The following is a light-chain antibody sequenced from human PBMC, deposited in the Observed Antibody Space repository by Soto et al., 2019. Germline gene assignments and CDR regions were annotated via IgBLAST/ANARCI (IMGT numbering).Light chain of an antibody. Sequence: SYELTQPPSVSMAPGKMARITCGGNNIGDKSVHWYQQKPGQAPVVVIYYDSDRPSGIPERFSGSNSGNTATLTISRVEAGDEADDYCQVWDSSSDHVIFGGGTKVTVL. J-gene: IGLJ2*01. CDR2: YDS. V-gene: IGLV3-21*04. CDR3: QVWDSSSDHVI. CDR1: NIGDKS.